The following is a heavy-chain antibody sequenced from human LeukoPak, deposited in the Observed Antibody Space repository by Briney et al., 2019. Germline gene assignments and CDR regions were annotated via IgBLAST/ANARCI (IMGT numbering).Heavy chain of an antibody. CDR1: GFTFDDYA. V-gene: IGHV3-9*01. D-gene: IGHD3-22*01. CDR3: AKDSYYYDSSGLLDY. J-gene: IGHJ4*02. CDR2: ISWNSGSI. Sequence: GGSLRLSCAASGFTFDDYAMHWVRQAPGKGLEWVSGISWNSGSIGYADSVKGRFTISRDNAKNSLYLQMNSLRAEDTALYYCAKDSYYYDSSGLLDYWGQGTLVNVSS.